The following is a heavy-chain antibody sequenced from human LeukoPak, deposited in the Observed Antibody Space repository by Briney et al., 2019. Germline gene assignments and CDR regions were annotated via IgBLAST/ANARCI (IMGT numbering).Heavy chain of an antibody. V-gene: IGHV3-30*18. J-gene: IGHJ4*02. D-gene: IGHD2-2*01. CDR3: VKGTAAAFY. Sequence: GGSLRLSCAASGFTFSSYGMHWVRQAPGKGLEWVAVISYDGSNKYYADSVKGRFTISRDNSKNMLYPQMNSLRAEDTAVYYCVKGTAAAFYWGQGTLVTVSS. CDR1: GFTFSSYG. CDR2: ISYDGSNK.